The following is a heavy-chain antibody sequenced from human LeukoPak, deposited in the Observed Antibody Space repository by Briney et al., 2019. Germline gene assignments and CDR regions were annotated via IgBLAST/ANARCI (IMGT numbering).Heavy chain of an antibody. CDR3: ARAPYDSSGYDAHFDY. Sequence: SGTLSLTCAVSGGSISSSNWWSWVRQPPGKGLEWIGEIYHSGSTNYNPSLKSRVTISVDTSKSQFSLKLSSVTAADTAVYYCARAPYDSSGYDAHFDYWGQGTLVTVSS. D-gene: IGHD3-22*01. CDR2: IYHSGST. J-gene: IGHJ4*02. V-gene: IGHV4-4*02. CDR1: GGSISSSNW.